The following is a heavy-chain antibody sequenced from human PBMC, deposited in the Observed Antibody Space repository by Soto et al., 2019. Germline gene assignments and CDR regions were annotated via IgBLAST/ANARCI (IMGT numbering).Heavy chain of an antibody. J-gene: IGHJ6*02. CDR1: GGTFGSYT. Sequence: QVHLVQSGAEVKKPGSSVEDSCTASGGTFGSYTVTWVRQAPGQGLEWMGEIIPMFGTASYAQKFQGRVTLTADKSTTTAHMELRRLSSDDTAVYFCARQRAMPPHFYSGLDVWGQGTTVTVSS. CDR2: IIPMFGTA. CDR3: ARQRAMPPHFYSGLDV. D-gene: IGHD2-2*01. V-gene: IGHV1-69*06.